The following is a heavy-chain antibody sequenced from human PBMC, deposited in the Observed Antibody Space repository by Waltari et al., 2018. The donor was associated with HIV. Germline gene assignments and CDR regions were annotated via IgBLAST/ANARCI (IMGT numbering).Heavy chain of an antibody. CDR2: SSSTSNTI. J-gene: IGHJ6*02. V-gene: IGHV3-48*04. D-gene: IGHD2-15*01. CDR3: AKEVVALPHYYYYGLDV. CDR1: GFTFSSYS. Sequence: EVQLVESGGGLVQPGGSLRLSCAASGFTFSSYSMNWVRQAPGKGLEWVSYSSSTSNTIYYADSVKGRFTVSRDNAKNSLSLQMNSLRAEDTAVYFCAKEVVALPHYYYYGLDVWGQGTTVTVSS.